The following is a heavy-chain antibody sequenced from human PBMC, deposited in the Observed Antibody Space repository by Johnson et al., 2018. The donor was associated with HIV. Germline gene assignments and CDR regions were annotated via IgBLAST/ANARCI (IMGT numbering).Heavy chain of an antibody. CDR2: ISGSGGST. V-gene: IGHV3-23*04. J-gene: IGHJ3*02. CDR3: TRQADI. Sequence: VQLVESGGGLVQPGTSLRLSCAASGFSIDDFAMHWVRQAPGKGLEWVSAISGSGGSTYYADSVKGRFTISRDNSKNTLYLQMNSLKTEDTAVYYCTRQADIWGQGTMVTVSS. CDR1: GFSIDDFA.